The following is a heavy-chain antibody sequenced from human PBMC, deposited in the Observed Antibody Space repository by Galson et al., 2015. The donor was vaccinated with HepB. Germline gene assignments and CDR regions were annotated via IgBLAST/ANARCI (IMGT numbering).Heavy chain of an antibody. CDR1: GGTFSSQT. Sequence: SVKVSCKASGGTFSSQTISWVRQAPGQGLELMGRTIPILGIANYAQKFQGRVTINADKVTSTAYMELNNLGAGDTAVYYCVREVSMIRGQVMDGMDVWGQGTTVTVSS. D-gene: IGHD3-10*01. V-gene: IGHV1-69*04. CDR2: TIPILGIA. CDR3: VREVSMIRGQVMDGMDV. J-gene: IGHJ6*02.